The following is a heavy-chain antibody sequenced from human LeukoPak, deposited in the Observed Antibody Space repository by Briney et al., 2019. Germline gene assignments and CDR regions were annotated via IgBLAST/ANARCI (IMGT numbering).Heavy chain of an antibody. CDR3: ARAAGVVPAAIDGY. Sequence: ASVKVSCKASGGTFSSYAISWVRQAPGQGLEWMGGIIPIFGTANYAQKFQGRVTITADESTSTAYMELSSLRSEDTAVYYCARAAGVVPAAIDGYWGQGTLVTVSS. CDR2: IIPIFGTA. J-gene: IGHJ4*02. CDR1: GGTFSSYA. D-gene: IGHD2-2*02. V-gene: IGHV1-69*13.